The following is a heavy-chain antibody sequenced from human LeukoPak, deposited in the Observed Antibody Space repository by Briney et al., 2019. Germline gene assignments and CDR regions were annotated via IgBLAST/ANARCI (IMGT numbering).Heavy chain of an antibody. Sequence: SETLSLTCTVSGGSISSGGYYWSWIRQHPGKGLEWIGYIYYSGSTYYNPSLKSRVTISVDTSKNQFSLKLSSVTAADTAVYYCARDLISRPLDSGYDYYYYGMDVWGQGTTVTVSS. D-gene: IGHD5-12*01. V-gene: IGHV4-31*03. CDR3: ARDLISRPLDSGYDYYYYGMDV. J-gene: IGHJ6*02. CDR1: GGSISSGGYY. CDR2: IYYSGST.